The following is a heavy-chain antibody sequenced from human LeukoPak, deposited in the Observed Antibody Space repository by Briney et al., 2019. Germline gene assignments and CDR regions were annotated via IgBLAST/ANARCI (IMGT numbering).Heavy chain of an antibody. V-gene: IGHV4-39*01. Sequence: SETLSLTCTVSGGSISSSDYYWGWIRQPPGKGLEWIGSIYYSGSTYYDPSLKSRLTISVDTSKNQFSLKLSSVTAADTAVYYCARKYYYDSSGPIDYWGQGTLVTVSS. J-gene: IGHJ4*02. CDR1: GGSISSSDYY. CDR3: ARKYYYDSSGPIDY. CDR2: IYYSGST. D-gene: IGHD3-22*01.